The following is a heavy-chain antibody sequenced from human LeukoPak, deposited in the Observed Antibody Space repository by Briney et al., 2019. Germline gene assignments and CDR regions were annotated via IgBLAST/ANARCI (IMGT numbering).Heavy chain of an antibody. D-gene: IGHD3-22*01. Sequence: SETLSLTCAVSGGSFSGYYWTWIRQPPGKGLEWIGEINHSGSTNYNPSLKSRVTISVDTSKNQFSLKLSSVTAADTAVYYCARGVARTYYSDTSGYAAADYWGQGTLVTVSS. V-gene: IGHV4-34*01. CDR3: ARGVARTYYSDTSGYAAADY. CDR1: GGSFSGYY. CDR2: INHSGST. J-gene: IGHJ4*02.